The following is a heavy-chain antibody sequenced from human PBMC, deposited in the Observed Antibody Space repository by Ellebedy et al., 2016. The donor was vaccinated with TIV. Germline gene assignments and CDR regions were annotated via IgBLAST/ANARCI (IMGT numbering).Heavy chain of an antibody. V-gene: IGHV4-39*07. CDR1: GGSISSSSYY. CDR3: ARDGSSSSLLIDY. D-gene: IGHD6-6*01. CDR2: IYYSGST. Sequence: SETLSLXXTVSGGSISSSSYYWGWIRQPPGKGLEWIGSIYYSGSTYYNPSLKSRVTISVDTSKNQFSLKLSSVTAADTAVYYCARDGSSSSLLIDYWGQGTLVTVSS. J-gene: IGHJ4*01.